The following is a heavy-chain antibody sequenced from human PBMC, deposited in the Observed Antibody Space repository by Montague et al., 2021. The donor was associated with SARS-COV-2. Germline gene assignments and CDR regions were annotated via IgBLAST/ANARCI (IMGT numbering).Heavy chain of an antibody. CDR1: GFTFSSYA. J-gene: IGHJ2*01. D-gene: IGHD3-9*01. CDR3: ARGLTYWYFDL. V-gene: IGHV3-30-3*01. CDR2: ISYDGSNK. Sequence: SLRLSFSASGFTFSSYAMHWVRQAPGKGLEWVAVISYDGSNKYYADSVKGRFTISRDNSKNTLYLQMNSLRAEDTAVYYCARGLTYWYFDLWGRGTLVTVSS.